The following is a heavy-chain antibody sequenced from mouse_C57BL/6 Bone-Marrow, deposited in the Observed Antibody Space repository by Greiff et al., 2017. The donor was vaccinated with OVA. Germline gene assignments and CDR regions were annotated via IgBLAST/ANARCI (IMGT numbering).Heavy chain of an antibody. Sequence: QVQLQQSGAELVKPGASVKMSCKASGYTFTSYWITWVKQRPGQGLEWIGDIYPGSGSTNYNEKFKSKATLTVDTSSSTAYMQLSSLTSDDSAVYYCARDDGYYAMDYWGQGTSVTVSS. V-gene: IGHV1-55*01. CDR1: GYTFTSYW. J-gene: IGHJ4*01. CDR3: ARDDGYYAMDY. CDR2: IYPGSGST. D-gene: IGHD2-3*01.